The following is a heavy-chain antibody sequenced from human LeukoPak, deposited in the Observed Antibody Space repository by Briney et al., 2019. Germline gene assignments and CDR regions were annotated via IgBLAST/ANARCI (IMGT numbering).Heavy chain of an antibody. CDR3: ARDRRLSSGWFIGY. CDR1: GFTFSRYG. Sequence: PGGSLRLSSAASGFTFSRYGMHWVRQAPGEGLEWVAVIWYDGSNKYYADSVKGRFTISRDNSKNTLYLQMNSLRAEDTAVYYRARDRRLSSGWFIGYWGQGTLVTVSS. D-gene: IGHD6-19*01. V-gene: IGHV3-33*01. J-gene: IGHJ4*02. CDR2: IWYDGSNK.